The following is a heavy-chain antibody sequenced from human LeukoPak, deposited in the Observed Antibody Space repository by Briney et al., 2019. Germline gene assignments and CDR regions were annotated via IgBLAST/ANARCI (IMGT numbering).Heavy chain of an antibody. D-gene: IGHD1-1*01. Sequence: GGSLRLSCAASGFTFSSYSMNWVRQAPGKGLEWVSYISSGSSTIYYADSVKGRFTISRDNAKNSLYLQMNSLRADDAAVYYCVKKGQADDDGKPDWGQGTLVTVSS. V-gene: IGHV3-48*04. J-gene: IGHJ4*02. CDR3: VKKGQADDDGKPD. CDR1: GFTFSSYS. CDR2: ISSGSSTI.